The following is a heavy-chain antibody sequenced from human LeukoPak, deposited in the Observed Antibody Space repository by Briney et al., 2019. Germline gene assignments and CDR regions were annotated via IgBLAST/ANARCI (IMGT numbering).Heavy chain of an antibody. V-gene: IGHV3-23*01. CDR1: GFTFSTYA. CDR3: AKDITAMGDY. Sequence: GGSLRLSCAASGFTFSTYAMSWVRQAPGKGLEWVSAISGSGGGTYYADSVKGRFTISRDNSKNTLYLQMNSLRAEDTAVYYCAKDITAMGDYWGQGTLVTVSS. J-gene: IGHJ4*02. CDR2: ISGSGGGT. D-gene: IGHD5-18*01.